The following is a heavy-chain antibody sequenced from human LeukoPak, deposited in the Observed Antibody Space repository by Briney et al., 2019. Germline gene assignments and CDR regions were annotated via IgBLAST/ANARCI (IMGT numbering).Heavy chain of an antibody. J-gene: IGHJ4*02. D-gene: IGHD3-3*01. CDR3: ARGGLSGFYFDY. CDR1: GFTFSSYA. V-gene: IGHV3-30-3*01. Sequence: GGSLRLSCAASGFTFSSYAMHWVRQAPGKGLEWVAVISYDGSNKYYADSVKGRFTISGDNSKNTLYLQMNSLRAEDTAVYYCARGGLSGFYFDYWGQGTLVTVSS. CDR2: ISYDGSNK.